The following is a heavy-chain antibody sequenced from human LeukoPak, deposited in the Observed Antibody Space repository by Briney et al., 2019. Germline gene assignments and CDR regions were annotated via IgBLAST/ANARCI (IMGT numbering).Heavy chain of an antibody. CDR1: GFTFSSYS. Sequence: GGSLRLSCAASGFTFSSYSMSWVRQAPGKGLEWVANIKQDGSEKNFVDSVKGRFTISRDNAKNSLYLQMNSLRAEDTAVYYCASLVRGVPPFDYWGQGTLVTVSS. D-gene: IGHD3-10*01. V-gene: IGHV3-7*01. CDR2: IKQDGSEK. J-gene: IGHJ4*02. CDR3: ASLVRGVPPFDY.